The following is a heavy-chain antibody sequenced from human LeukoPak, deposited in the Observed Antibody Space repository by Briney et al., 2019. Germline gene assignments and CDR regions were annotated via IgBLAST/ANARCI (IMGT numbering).Heavy chain of an antibody. D-gene: IGHD3-3*01. V-gene: IGHV3-21*01. Sequence: KPGGSLRLSCAASGFTFSSYSMNWVRQAPGKGLEWVSSISSSSSYIYYADSVKGRFTISRDNAKNSLYLQMNSLRAEDTAVYYCARVKTAGDFWSGYQYYFDYWGQGTLSPSPQ. CDR3: ARVKTAGDFWSGYQYYFDY. J-gene: IGHJ4*02. CDR1: GFTFSSYS. CDR2: ISSSSSYI.